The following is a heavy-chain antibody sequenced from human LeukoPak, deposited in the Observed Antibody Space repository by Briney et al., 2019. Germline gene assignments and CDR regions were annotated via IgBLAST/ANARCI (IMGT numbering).Heavy chain of an antibody. J-gene: IGHJ5*02. V-gene: IGHV1-3*01. D-gene: IGHD2-2*01. Sequence: GASVKVSCKASGYTFTSYAMHWVRQAPGQRLEWMGWINAGNGNTKYSQKFQGRVTITRDTSASTAYMELSSLRSEDTAVYYCARDRGYCSSTSCRRVWFDPWSQGTLVTVSS. CDR2: INAGNGNT. CDR1: GYTFTSYA. CDR3: ARDRGYCSSTSCRRVWFDP.